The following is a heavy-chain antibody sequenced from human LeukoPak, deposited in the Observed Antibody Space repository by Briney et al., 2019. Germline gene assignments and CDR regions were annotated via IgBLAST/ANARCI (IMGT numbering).Heavy chain of an antibody. CDR3: AGALLRADAFDI. Sequence: GGSLRLSCAASGFTFSSYAMYWVRQAPGKGLEWVAVISYDGSNKYYADSVKGRFTISRDNSKNTLYLQMNSLRAEDTAVYYCAGALLRADAFDIWGQGTMVTVSS. J-gene: IGHJ3*02. V-gene: IGHV3-30-3*01. D-gene: IGHD3-22*01. CDR1: GFTFSSYA. CDR2: ISYDGSNK.